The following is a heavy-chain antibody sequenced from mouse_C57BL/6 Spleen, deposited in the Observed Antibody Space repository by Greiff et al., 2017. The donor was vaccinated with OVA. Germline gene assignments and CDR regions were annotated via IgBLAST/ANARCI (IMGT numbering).Heavy chain of an antibody. J-gene: IGHJ3*01. Sequence: EVKVVESGGGLVQPGGSLSLSCAASGFTFTDYYMSWVRQPPGKALEWLGFIRNKANGYTTEYSASVKGRFTISRDNSQSILYLQMNALRAEDSATYYCARLDGSSPFAYWGQGTLVTVSA. V-gene: IGHV7-3*01. CDR2: IRNKANGYTT. CDR3: ARLDGSSPFAY. D-gene: IGHD1-1*01. CDR1: GFTFTDYY.